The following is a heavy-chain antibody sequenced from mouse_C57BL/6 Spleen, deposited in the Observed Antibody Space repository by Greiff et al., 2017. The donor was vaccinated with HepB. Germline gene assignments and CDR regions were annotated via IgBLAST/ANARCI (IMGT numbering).Heavy chain of an antibody. CDR3: ARRPPYITTVAYAMDY. CDR2: IHPNSGST. V-gene: IGHV1-64*01. Sequence: QVQLQQPGAELVKPGASVKLSCKASGYTFTSYWMHWVKQRPGQGLEWIGMIHPNSGSTNYNEKFKSKATLTVDKSSSTAYMQLRSLTSEDSAVYYCARRPPYITTVAYAMDYWGQGTSVTVSS. J-gene: IGHJ4*01. CDR1: GYTFTSYW. D-gene: IGHD1-1*01.